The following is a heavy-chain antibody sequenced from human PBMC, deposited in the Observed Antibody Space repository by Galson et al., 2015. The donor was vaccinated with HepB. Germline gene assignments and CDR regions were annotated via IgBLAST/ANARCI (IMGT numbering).Heavy chain of an antibody. CDR1: GYTFTNYG. D-gene: IGHD4-17*01. CDR2: ISGYNGNT. Sequence: SVKVSCKASGYTFTNYGINWVRQAPGQGLEWMGWISGYNGNTKYAQELLGRVTMTTDTSTNTVYMELRSLTSDDTAVYYCARDTSYSDNSLSYWGQGTLVTVSS. V-gene: IGHV1-18*01. J-gene: IGHJ1*01. CDR3: ARDTSYSDNSLSY.